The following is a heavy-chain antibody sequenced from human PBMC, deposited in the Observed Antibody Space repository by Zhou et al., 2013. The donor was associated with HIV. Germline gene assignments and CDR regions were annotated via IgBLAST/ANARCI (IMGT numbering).Heavy chain of an antibody. CDR1: GYTFTNYF. D-gene: IGHD1-20*01. J-gene: IGHJ4*02. Sequence: QVQLVQSGAEVKKPGAAVTVSCKTSGYTFTNYFIHWVRQAPGQGLEWMGWINPNSGGTNYAQKFQGRVTMTRDTSISTAYMELSSLRSDDTAVYYCATYGPGYNWMYKWGQGTLVTVSS. V-gene: IGHV1-2*02. CDR2: INPNSGGT. CDR3: ATYGPGYNWMYK.